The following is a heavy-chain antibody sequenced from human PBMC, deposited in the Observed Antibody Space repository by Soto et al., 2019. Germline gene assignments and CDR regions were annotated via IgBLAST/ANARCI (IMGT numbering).Heavy chain of an antibody. CDR2: IKSKTDGGTT. D-gene: IGHD2-8*01. J-gene: IGHJ4*02. CDR1: GFTFSNAW. Sequence: EVQLVESGGDLVKPGGSLRLSCAASGFTFSNAWMNWVRQAPGKGLEWVGRIKSKTDGGTTDYVAPGKGRFTISRDDSKNTLSLHMNSLKTEDTAVYYCATASYCSNGVCYTVYYFAYWCQGTLVTVSS. CDR3: ATASYCSNGVCYTVYYFAY. V-gene: IGHV3-15*07.